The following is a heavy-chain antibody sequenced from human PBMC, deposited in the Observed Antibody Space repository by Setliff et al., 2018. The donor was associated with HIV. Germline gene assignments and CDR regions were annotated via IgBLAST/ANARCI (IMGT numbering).Heavy chain of an antibody. CDR3: ARDFWGGSYSSDY. D-gene: IGHD1-26*01. Sequence: PGGSLRLSCAASGFTFSRYWMSWVRQAPGKGLEWVANIKQDGSEKYYVDSVKGRFTISRDNAKNSLYLQMNSLRAEDTAVYYCARDFWGGSYSSDYWGQGTLVTVSS. J-gene: IGHJ4*02. CDR2: IKQDGSEK. V-gene: IGHV3-7*01. CDR1: GFTFSRYW.